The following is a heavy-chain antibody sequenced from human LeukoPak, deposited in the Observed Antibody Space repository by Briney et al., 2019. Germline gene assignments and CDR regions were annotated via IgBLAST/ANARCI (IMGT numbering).Heavy chain of an antibody. CDR3: ATDRRRDGYSSDY. D-gene: IGHD5-24*01. CDR2: IRSKAYGGTI. CDR1: GFTFCDFV. Sequence: SGGSLRLSCTVSGFTFCDFVMSWVRQAPGKGLEWVGFIRSKAYGGTIEYAASVKGRFTISRDDSKTIAYLQMNSLKTEDTAVYYCATDRRRDGYSSDYWGQGTLVTVSS. V-gene: IGHV3-49*04. J-gene: IGHJ4*02.